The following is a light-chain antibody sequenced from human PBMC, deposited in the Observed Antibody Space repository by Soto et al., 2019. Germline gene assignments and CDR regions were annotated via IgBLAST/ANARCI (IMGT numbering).Light chain of an antibody. Sequence: DIQMTQPPSSLSASVGDRVTITCRASQSINRYLNWYQQKPGKAPKLLIYAASSLQSSVPSRVSGSGSGTDFTLTISSLQPDDFATYYCQQSYSTRYTFGQGTKLDIK. CDR1: QSINRY. CDR2: AAS. V-gene: IGKV1-39*01. J-gene: IGKJ2*01. CDR3: QQSYSTRYT.